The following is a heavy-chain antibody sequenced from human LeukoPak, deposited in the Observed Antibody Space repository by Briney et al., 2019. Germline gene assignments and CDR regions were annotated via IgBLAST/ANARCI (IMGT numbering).Heavy chain of an antibody. CDR3: ARGGAYYDILTGYFGTAYYYYGMDV. CDR2: MNPNSGNT. V-gene: IGHV1-8*01. D-gene: IGHD3-9*01. J-gene: IGHJ6*02. Sequence: ASVKVSCKASGYTFTSYDNNWVRQDTGQGLEWMGWMNPNSGNTGYAQKFQGRVTMTRNTSISTPYMELSSLRSEDTAVYYCARGGAYYDILTGYFGTAYYYYGMDVWGQGTTVTVSS. CDR1: GYTFTSYD.